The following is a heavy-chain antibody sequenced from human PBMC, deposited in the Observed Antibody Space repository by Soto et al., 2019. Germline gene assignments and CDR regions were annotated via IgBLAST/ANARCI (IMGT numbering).Heavy chain of an antibody. V-gene: IGHV5-10-1*01. CDR3: ARHGYDWGWSNDY. CDR1: GYSITSYW. Sequence: GESLKISCKGSGYSITSYWITWVRQMPGKGLEWMGRIDPRYSYTNYCPSFQGHVTISTDRSINTAFLQWNSLKASDTAMYYCARHGYDWGWSNDYWGQGTLVTVSS. D-gene: IGHD5-12*01. J-gene: IGHJ4*02. CDR2: IDPRYSYT.